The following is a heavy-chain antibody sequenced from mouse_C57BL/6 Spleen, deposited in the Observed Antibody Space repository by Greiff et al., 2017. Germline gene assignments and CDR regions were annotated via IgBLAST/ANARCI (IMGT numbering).Heavy chain of an antibody. Sequence: QVQLQQSGAELVRPGASVKMSCKASGYTFTSYNMHWVKQTPRQGLEWIGAIYPGNGDTSYNQKFKGKATMTVDKSSSTAYMQLSSLTSEDSAVYFCARSFYYGNFLYYFDYWGQGTTLTVSS. CDR1: GYTFTSYN. CDR3: ARSFYYGNFLYYFDY. V-gene: IGHV1-12*01. CDR2: IYPGNGDT. D-gene: IGHD2-1*01. J-gene: IGHJ2*01.